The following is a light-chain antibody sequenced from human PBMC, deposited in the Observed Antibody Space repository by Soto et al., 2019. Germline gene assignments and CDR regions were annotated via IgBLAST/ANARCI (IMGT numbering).Light chain of an antibody. Sequence: EVGMTQSPATLSVSPGERATLSCRAGQNIHTNLAWYQQKPGQAPRLLFYGASTGATGLPARFSGSGSGTEFTLTISRLEPEDFAVYSCQQYADSPVTFGQGTKVDIK. CDR3: QQYADSPVT. V-gene: IGKV3-15*01. CDR2: GAS. J-gene: IGKJ1*01. CDR1: QNIHTN.